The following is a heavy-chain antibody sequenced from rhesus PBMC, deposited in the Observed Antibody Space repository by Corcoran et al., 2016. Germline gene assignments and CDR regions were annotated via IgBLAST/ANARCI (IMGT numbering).Heavy chain of an antibody. J-gene: IGHJ4*01. D-gene: IGHD6-25*01. CDR2: INSACRST. V-gene: IGHV3-14*01. CDR3: AGEGRQLDY. CDR1: GLPFSSYW. Sequence: EVQLVESGGGLAKPGGSLRLSCAASGLPFSSYWIYWFSQAPGKGLEWISAINSACRSTYYADSVKGRFTISRENAKNTRYLQMDGLRAEDTAVYYWAGEGRQLDYWGQGVLVTVSS.